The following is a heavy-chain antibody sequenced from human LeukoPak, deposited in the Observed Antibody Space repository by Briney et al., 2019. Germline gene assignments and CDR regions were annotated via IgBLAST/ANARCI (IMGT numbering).Heavy chain of an antibody. V-gene: IGHV3-49*03. D-gene: IGHD1-1*01. CDR3: TRDRGAYNLYDY. CDR1: GFTFGDYA. J-gene: IGHJ4*02. CDR2: IRSKAYGETA. Sequence: GGSLRLSCTASGFTFGDYAMSWIRQAPGKGLEWVGFIRSKAYGETADYAASVKGRFTISRDDSKAIAYLQMNSLKTEDTAVYHCTRDRGAYNLYDYWGQGTLVTISS.